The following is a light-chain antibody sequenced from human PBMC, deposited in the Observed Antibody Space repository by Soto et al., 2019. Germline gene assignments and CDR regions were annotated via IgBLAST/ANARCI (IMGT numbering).Light chain of an antibody. CDR1: QSVSSY. CDR3: QQYGSSPT. Sequence: IVVTHSPATLSLSPWEIATLSCRASQSVSSYLAWYQQKPGQAPRLLIYGASSRATGIPDRFSGSGSGTDFTLTISRLEPEDFAVYYCQQYGSSPTFGHGTRLEIK. J-gene: IGKJ5*01. CDR2: GAS. V-gene: IGKV3-20*01.